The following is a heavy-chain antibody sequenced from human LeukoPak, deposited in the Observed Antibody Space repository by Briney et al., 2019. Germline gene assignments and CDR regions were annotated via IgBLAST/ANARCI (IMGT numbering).Heavy chain of an antibody. CDR1: GYTFTSYV. D-gene: IGHD1-7*01. CDR3: ARARMYNWNYANYYYYYGMDV. Sequence: ASVKVSCKASGYTFTSYVISWVRQAPGQGLEWMGWISAYNGNTNYAQKLQGRVTMTTDTSTSTAYMELRSLRSDDTAVYYCARARMYNWNYANYYYYYGMDVWGQGTTVTVSS. CDR2: ISAYNGNT. V-gene: IGHV1-18*01. J-gene: IGHJ6*02.